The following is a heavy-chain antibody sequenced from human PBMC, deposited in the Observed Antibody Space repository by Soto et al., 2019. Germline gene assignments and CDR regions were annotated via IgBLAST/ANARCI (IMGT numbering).Heavy chain of an antibody. CDR2: IYPYDSNT. V-gene: IGHV5-51*01. J-gene: IGHJ3*02. Sequence: PGESLKISCKDSGYSFTSYWIAWVRQTPGKGLEWMGIIYPYDSNTRYSPSFQGQVTISADKSVSTAYLQWSSLKASDTAMYFCTRDLDYNGNSESFKIWGQGTMVTVS. CDR1: GYSFTSYW. CDR3: TRDLDYNGNSESFKI. D-gene: IGHD4-4*01.